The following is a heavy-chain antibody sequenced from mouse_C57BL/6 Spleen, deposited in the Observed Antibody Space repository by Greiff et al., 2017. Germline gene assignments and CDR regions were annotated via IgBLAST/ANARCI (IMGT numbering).Heavy chain of an antibody. CDR3: AKHKSGFAY. CDR2: IWGGGST. J-gene: IGHJ3*01. V-gene: IGHV2-9*01. Sequence: VKLQESGPGLVAPSQSLSITCTFSGFSLTSYGVDWVRQPPGKGLELLGVIWGGGSTNYNSALMSRLSISKDNSKSQVFLKMNSLQTDDTAMYYCAKHKSGFAYWGQGTLVTVSA. D-gene: IGHD6-2*01. CDR1: GFSLTSYG.